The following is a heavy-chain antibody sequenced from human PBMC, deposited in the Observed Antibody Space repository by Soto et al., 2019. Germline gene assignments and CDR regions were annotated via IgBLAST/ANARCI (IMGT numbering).Heavy chain of an antibody. J-gene: IGHJ3*02. Sequence: ESGGGLVQPGGSLRLSCAASGFTFSNFAMNWVRQAPGKGLEWVSGISGRGGTTYYADSVQGRFTISRDNSKNTLYLQMNSLRAEDTALYYCAKRDTTSPRGAFDIWGQGTMVTVSS. CDR3: AKRDTTSPRGAFDI. D-gene: IGHD2-2*01. CDR1: GFTFSNFA. V-gene: IGHV3-23*01. CDR2: ISGRGGTT.